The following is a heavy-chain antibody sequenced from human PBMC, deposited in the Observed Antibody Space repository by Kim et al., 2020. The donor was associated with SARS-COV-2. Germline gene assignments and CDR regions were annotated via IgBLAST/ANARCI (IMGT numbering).Heavy chain of an antibody. Sequence: SETLSLTCTVSGGSISSSSYYWGWIRQPPGKGLEWIGNIYYSGSTYYNPSLKSRVTISVDTSKKQFSLKLSSVTAADTAVYYCARRSYYDSSGYYAYWG. V-gene: IGHV4-39*01. D-gene: IGHD3-22*01. CDR2: IYYSGST. CDR1: GGSISSSSYY. CDR3: ARRSYYDSSGYYAY. J-gene: IGHJ4*01.